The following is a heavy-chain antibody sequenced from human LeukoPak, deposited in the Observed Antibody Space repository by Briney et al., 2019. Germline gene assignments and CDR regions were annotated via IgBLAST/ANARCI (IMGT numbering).Heavy chain of an antibody. V-gene: IGHV3-64D*06. CDR2: ISGNGGST. D-gene: IGHD3-10*01. CDR1: GFTLSTYA. CDR3: VRGGLFLWFGEGWYGMDV. J-gene: IGHJ6*02. Sequence: PGGSLRLSCAASGFTLSTYAMHWVRQAPGKGLEHVSVISGNGGSTYYADSVKGRFTISRDTSKNTLYLQMSSLRLEDTAVYYCVRGGLFLWFGEGWYGMDVWGQGTTVTVSS.